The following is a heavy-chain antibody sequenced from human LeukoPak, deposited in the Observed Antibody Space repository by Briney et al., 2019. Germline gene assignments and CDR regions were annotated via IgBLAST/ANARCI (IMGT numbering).Heavy chain of an antibody. D-gene: IGHD5-18*01. CDR2: INGNGAST. CDR1: GFTFDTHA. J-gene: IGHJ4*02. Sequence: PGGSLRLSCAASGFTFDTHAMSWVRQAPGKGLEWVSGINGNGASTYYSDSVKGRFTISRDNSKNTLYLQMSTLRAEDTAVYYCAKDQGYSYYYLDYWSQGTLVTVSS. CDR3: AKDQGYSYYYLDY. V-gene: IGHV3-23*01.